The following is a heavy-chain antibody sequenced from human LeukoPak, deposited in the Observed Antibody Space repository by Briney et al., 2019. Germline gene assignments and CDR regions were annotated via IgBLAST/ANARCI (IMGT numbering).Heavy chain of an antibody. D-gene: IGHD5-18*01. J-gene: IGHJ6*02. CDR1: GGSISSYY. CDR3: ARMGAMAIFGMDV. Sequence: TETLSLTCTVSGGSISSYYWSWIRQPPGKGLEWIGYIYYSGSTNYNPSLTSRVTISVDTSKNQFSLKLSSVTAADTAVYYCARMGAMAIFGMDVWGQGTSF. V-gene: IGHV4-59*08. CDR2: IYYSGST.